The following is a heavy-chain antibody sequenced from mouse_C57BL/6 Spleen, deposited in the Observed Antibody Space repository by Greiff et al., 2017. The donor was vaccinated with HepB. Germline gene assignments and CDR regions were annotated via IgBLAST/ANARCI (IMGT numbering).Heavy chain of an antibody. CDR1: GYTFTSYG. CDR3: ARSREDYDGNGYFDV. D-gene: IGHD1-1*01. CDR2: IYPRSGNT. V-gene: IGHV1-81*01. Sequence: VQLQQSGAELARPGASVKLSCKASGYTFTSYGISWVKQRTGQGLEWIGEIYPRSGNTYYNEKFKGKATLTADKSSSTAYMELRSLTSEDSAVYFCARSREDYDGNGYFDVWGTGTTVTVSS. J-gene: IGHJ1*03.